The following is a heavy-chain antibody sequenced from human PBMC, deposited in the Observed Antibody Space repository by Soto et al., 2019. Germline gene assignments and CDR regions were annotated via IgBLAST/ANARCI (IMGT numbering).Heavy chain of an antibody. Sequence: EVQLMESGGGLVQPGGSLRLSCAASGFTVSSDYMSWVRQAPGKGLQWVSVIYSGGSTYYADSVKGRFTISRDNSKNTLFLQMNNLRAEDTAVYYCARAPRYCSGGSCPIDAFDAWGQGTMVTVSS. CDR1: GFTVSSDY. D-gene: IGHD2-15*01. J-gene: IGHJ3*01. V-gene: IGHV3-66*01. CDR3: ARAPRYCSGGSCPIDAFDA. CDR2: IYSGGST.